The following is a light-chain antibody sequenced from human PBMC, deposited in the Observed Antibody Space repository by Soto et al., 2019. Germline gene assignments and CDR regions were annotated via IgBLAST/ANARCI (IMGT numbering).Light chain of an antibody. V-gene: IGKV1-39*01. Sequence: IQLTQSPSSLSTSVGDRVTVTCRASQSINIYLNWYQQKPGKAPTLLIYAASSLQSGVPSRFSGGGSRTDFTLTISSLQPEDFATYYCQQSYRSPYTFGQGTKLEI. J-gene: IGKJ2*01. CDR1: QSINIY. CDR3: QQSYRSPYT. CDR2: AAS.